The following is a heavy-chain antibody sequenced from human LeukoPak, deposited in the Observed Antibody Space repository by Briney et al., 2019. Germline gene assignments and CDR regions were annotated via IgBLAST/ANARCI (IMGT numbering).Heavy chain of an antibody. Sequence: PSETLSLTCAVYGGSFSGYYWSWIRQPPGKGLEWIGEINHSGSTNYNPSLKSRVTISVDTSKNQFSLKLSSVTAADTALYYCARGKNYSGQGTLVTVSA. CDR1: GGSFSGYY. CDR3: ARGKNY. CDR2: INHSGST. J-gene: IGHJ4*02. V-gene: IGHV4-34*01.